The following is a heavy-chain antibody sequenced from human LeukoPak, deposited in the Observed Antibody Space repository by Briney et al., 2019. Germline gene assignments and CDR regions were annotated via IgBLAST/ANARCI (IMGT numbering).Heavy chain of an antibody. CDR3: ARVGSGGSYDILWD. CDR2: IYHSGST. J-gene: IGHJ4*02. D-gene: IGHD2-15*01. CDR1: GYSISSGYY. Sequence: SETLSLTCTVSGYSISSGYYWGWIRQPPGKGLEWIGNIYHSGSTYYNPSLKSRVTISVDTSKNQFSLKLSSVTAADTAVYYCARVGSGGSYDILWDWGQGTLVTVSS. V-gene: IGHV4-38-2*02.